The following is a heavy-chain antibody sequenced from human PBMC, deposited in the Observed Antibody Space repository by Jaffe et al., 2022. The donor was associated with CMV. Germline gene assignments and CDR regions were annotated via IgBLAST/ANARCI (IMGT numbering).Heavy chain of an antibody. D-gene: IGHD5-12*01. J-gene: IGHJ4*02. V-gene: IGHV3-23*01. CDR1: GFTFSSYA. CDR2: ISNSGDRT. Sequence: EVQLLVSGGGVVQPGGSLRLSCAASGFTFSSYALSWVRQAPGKGLEWVSVISNSGDRTFYADSVKGRFTISRDNSKTSLFLQMNSLRAEDTAVYYCARAQYGDYEEGRDNWGQGTLVTVSS. CDR3: ARAQYGDYEEGRDN.